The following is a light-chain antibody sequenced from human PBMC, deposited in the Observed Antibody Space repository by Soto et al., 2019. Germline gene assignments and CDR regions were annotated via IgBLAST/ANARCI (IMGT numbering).Light chain of an antibody. CDR1: QSVSSSY. CDR3: QQYGSSPPWT. Sequence: EMVLTQSPGTLSLSPGERATLSCRASQSVSSSYLAWYQQKPGQAPRLLIYGASSRATGIPDRFSGSGSGTDFTLIISRLEPEDFAVYYCQQYGSSPPWTFGHGTRVEIK. J-gene: IGKJ1*01. V-gene: IGKV3-20*01. CDR2: GAS.